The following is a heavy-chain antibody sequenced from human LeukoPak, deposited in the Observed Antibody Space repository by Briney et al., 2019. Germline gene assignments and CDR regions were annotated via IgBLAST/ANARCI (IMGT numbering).Heavy chain of an antibody. D-gene: IGHD2-2*01. Sequence: ASVKVSCKASGYTFTGYYMHWVRQAPGQGLEWMGWINPNSGDTNYAQKFQGRVTMTRDTSISTAYMELSRLRSDDTAVYYCAAGHCSSTSCYGGYYYYGMDVWGKGTTATVSS. J-gene: IGHJ6*04. CDR1: GYTFTGYY. V-gene: IGHV1-2*02. CDR2: INPNSGDT. CDR3: AAGHCSSTSCYGGYYYYGMDV.